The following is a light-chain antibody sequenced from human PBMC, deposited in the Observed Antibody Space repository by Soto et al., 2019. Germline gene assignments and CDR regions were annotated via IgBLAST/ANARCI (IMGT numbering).Light chain of an antibody. Sequence: EMAVTQSTATLSVSQGERATLSCRASQSVASNLAWYQQKPGQAPRLLIYDASNRATGIPARFSGSGSGTDFTLTISSLEPEDFAVYYCQQRSNWPITFGQGTRLEI. CDR2: DAS. CDR3: QQRSNWPIT. J-gene: IGKJ5*01. CDR1: QSVASN. V-gene: IGKV3-11*01.